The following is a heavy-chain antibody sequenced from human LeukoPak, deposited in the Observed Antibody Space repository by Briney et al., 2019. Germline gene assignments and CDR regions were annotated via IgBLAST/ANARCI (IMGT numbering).Heavy chain of an antibody. D-gene: IGHD3-10*01. V-gene: IGHV1-69*06. CDR2: IIPIFGTA. J-gene: IGHJ6*04. CDR1: GGTFSSYA. Sequence: ASVKVSCKASGGTFSSYAISWVRQAPGQGLEWMGGIIPIFGTANYAQKFQGRVAITADKSTSTAYMELSSLRSEDTAVYYCVRSIAYYYYGMDVWGKGTTVTVSS. CDR3: VRSIAYYYYGMDV.